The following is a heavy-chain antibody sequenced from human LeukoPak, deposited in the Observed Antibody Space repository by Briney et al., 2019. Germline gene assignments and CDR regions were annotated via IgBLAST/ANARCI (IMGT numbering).Heavy chain of an antibody. CDR3: ARDLNPEYYDILTGYWIPPFDY. CDR2: ISYDGSNK. V-gene: IGHV3-30-3*01. D-gene: IGHD3-9*01. Sequence: PGRSLRLSCAASGFTFSSYAMHWVRQAPGKGLEWVAVISYDGSNKYYADSVKGRFTISRDNSKNTLYLQMNSLRAEDTAVYYCARDLNPEYYDILTGYWIPPFDYWGQGTLVTVSS. CDR1: GFTFSSYA. J-gene: IGHJ4*02.